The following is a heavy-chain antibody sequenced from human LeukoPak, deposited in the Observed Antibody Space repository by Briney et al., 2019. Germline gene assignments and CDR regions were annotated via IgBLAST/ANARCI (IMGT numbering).Heavy chain of an antibody. CDR3: ARGSILYDQYFDY. J-gene: IGHJ4*02. D-gene: IGHD2/OR15-2a*01. Sequence: SETLSLTCTVSGGSISSSYYWGWIRQPPGKGLEWIGSIYYSRSTYYNPSLKSRVTISVDTSKNQFSLKLSSVTAADTAVYYCARGSILYDQYFDYWGQGTLVTVSS. CDR2: IYYSRST. CDR1: GGSISSSYY. V-gene: IGHV4-39*01.